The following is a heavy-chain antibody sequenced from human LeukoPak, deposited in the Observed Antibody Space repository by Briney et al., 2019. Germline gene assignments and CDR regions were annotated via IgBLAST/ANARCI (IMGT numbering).Heavy chain of an antibody. CDR1: GDSISSYY. CDR2: IFYSGSP. D-gene: IGHD6-13*01. Sequence: PSETLSLTCTVSGDSISSYYWSWIRQPPGKGLEWIGNIFYSGSPNYNPSLKSRVTTSFDTSKNQFSLNLSFVTAADTAVYYCARVGHIVAAGTYDYWGQGTLVTVSS. J-gene: IGHJ4*02. V-gene: IGHV4-59*12. CDR3: ARVGHIVAAGTYDY.